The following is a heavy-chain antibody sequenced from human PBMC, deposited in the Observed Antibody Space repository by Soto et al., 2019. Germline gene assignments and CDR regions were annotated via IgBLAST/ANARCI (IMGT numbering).Heavy chain of an antibody. J-gene: IGHJ4*02. Sequence: LSLTCTVSGGSISSGAFSWSWIRQPPGRGLEWIGYIYHSGSTYYIPSLRSRVAISMDRAKNQFSLHLSSVTAEDTAVYFCARVRYSDNWHGLSDFGGLGTLVTVSS. CDR2: IYHSGST. CDR1: GGSISSGAFS. V-gene: IGHV4-30-2*01. CDR3: ARVRYSDNWHGLSDF. D-gene: IGHD4-4*01.